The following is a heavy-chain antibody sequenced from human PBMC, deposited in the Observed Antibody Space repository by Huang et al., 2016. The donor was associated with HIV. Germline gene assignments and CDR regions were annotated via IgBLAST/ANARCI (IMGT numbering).Heavy chain of an antibody. CDR3: AKVTLGFDY. CDR2: IQYDGTKK. Sequence: QVQLVESGGGVVQPGGSLSLSCATSGFTFSSYGMHWVRQAPGLGLEWVAFIQYDGTKKDYADSVKGRFNISRDNSKNMLHLQMNNLRVEDTAAYFCAKVTLGFDYWGQGTWVTVSS. V-gene: IGHV3-30*02. CDR1: GFTFSSYG. D-gene: IGHD2-15*01. J-gene: IGHJ4*02.